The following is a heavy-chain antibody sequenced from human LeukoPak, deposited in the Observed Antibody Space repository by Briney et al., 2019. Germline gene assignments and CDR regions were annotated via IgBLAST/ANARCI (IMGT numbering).Heavy chain of an antibody. D-gene: IGHD6-19*01. CDR1: GGSISSGGYY. CDR3: ARGGVHIAVAGLYFGY. J-gene: IGHJ4*02. Sequence: SETLSLTCTVSGGSISSGGYYWSWIRRHPGKGLEWIGYIYYSGSTYYNPSLKSRVTISVDTSKNQFSLKLSSVTAADTAVYYCARGGVHIAVAGLYFGYWGQGTLVTVSS. V-gene: IGHV4-31*03. CDR2: IYYSGST.